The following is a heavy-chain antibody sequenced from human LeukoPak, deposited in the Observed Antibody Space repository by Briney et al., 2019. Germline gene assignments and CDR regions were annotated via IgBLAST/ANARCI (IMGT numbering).Heavy chain of an antibody. CDR2: IRYDESKT. V-gene: IGHV3-30*02. CDR1: GFTFSSYG. CDR3: AKSHLPNSYSGTYYCDY. D-gene: IGHD1-26*01. J-gene: IGHJ4*02. Sequence: GGSLRLSCASSGFTFSSYGMHWVRQAPAKGLEWVAFIRYDESKTFYGDSVKGRFTVSRDNSKNTLYLQMNSLRAEDTAVYYCAKSHLPNSYSGTYYCDYWGQGTQVTVSS.